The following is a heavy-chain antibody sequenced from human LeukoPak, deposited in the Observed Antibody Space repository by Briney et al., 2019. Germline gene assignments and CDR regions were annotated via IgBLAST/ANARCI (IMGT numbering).Heavy chain of an antibody. Sequence: PGGSLRLSCAASGFTFSTYAMHWVRQAPGKGLEWVAFISYDGTNKYCADSVKGRFTISRDNSKNTLYLQMNSLRAEDTALYYCARGRWRYCSGGSCYSEPGNWFDPWGQGTLVTVSS. D-gene: IGHD2-15*01. CDR2: ISYDGTNK. V-gene: IGHV3-30-3*01. CDR3: ARGRWRYCSGGSCYSEPGNWFDP. CDR1: GFTFSTYA. J-gene: IGHJ5*02.